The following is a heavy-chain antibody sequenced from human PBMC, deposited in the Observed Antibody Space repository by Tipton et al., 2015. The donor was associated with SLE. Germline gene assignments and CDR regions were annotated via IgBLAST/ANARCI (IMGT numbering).Heavy chain of an antibody. CDR1: NGSIGDHY. Sequence: TLSLTCTVSNGSIGDHYWTWIRQPPGKGLEWIGYIYYGGTTNYNPSLKSRVTISLDTSKNQFSLKLSSVTAADTGVYYCSRRDDFWSGFSSWGQGTLVTVSS. D-gene: IGHD3-3*01. CDR2: IYYGGTT. V-gene: IGHV4-59*08. J-gene: IGHJ5*02. CDR3: SRRDDFWSGFSS.